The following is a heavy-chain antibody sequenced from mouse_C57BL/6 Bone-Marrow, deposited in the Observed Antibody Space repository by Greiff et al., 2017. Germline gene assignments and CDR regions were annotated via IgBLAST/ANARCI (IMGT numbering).Heavy chain of an antibody. CDR3: ARNWDPYFDY. V-gene: IGHV5-17*01. D-gene: IGHD4-1*01. J-gene: IGHJ2*01. CDR1: GFTFSDYG. Sequence: DVKLQESGGGLVKPGGSLKLSCAASGFTFSDYGMHWVRQAPEKGLEWVAYISSGSSTIYYADTVKGRFTISRDNAKNTLFLQMTSLRSEDTAMYYCARNWDPYFDYWGQGTTLTVSS. CDR2: ISSGSSTI.